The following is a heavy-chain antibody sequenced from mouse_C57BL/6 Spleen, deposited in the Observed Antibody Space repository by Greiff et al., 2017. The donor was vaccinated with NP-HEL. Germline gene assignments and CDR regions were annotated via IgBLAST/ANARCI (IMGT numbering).Heavy chain of an antibody. CDR2: ISYDGSN. J-gene: IGHJ1*03. CDR1: GYSITSGYY. Sequence: DVKLQESGPGLVKPSQSLSLTCSVTGYSITSGYYWNWIRQFPGNKLEWMGYISYDGSNNYNPSLKNRISITRDTSKNQFFLKLNSVTTEDTATYYCAIYYSNHWYFDVWGTGTTVTVSS. CDR3: AIYYSNHWYFDV. V-gene: IGHV3-6*01. D-gene: IGHD2-5*01.